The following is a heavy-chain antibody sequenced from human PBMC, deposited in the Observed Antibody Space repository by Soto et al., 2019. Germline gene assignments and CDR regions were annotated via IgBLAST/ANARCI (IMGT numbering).Heavy chain of an antibody. V-gene: IGHV4-31*03. Sequence: QVQLQESGPGLVKPSQTLSLTCTVSGDSISSGGYYWSWIRQHPGKGLEWIGYIYYSGSTYYNPSLKSRLTISVDTSNNPFSLKLSSVTAADTAVYFCARGGGSSVGIHDLWGQGTLVTVCS. D-gene: IGHD2-15*01. CDR1: GDSISSGGYY. CDR3: ARGGGSSVGIHDL. CDR2: IYYSGST. J-gene: IGHJ5*02.